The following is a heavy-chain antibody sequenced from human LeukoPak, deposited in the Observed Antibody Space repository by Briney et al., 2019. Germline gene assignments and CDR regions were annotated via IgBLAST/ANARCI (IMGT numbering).Heavy chain of an antibody. CDR1: GYSFTSYW. V-gene: IGHV5-51*01. J-gene: IGHJ2*01. D-gene: IGHD6-19*01. CDR3: ASSVAGTIWYFDL. CDR2: IYPGDSDT. Sequence: GESLKISCKGSGYSFTSYWIVWVRQMPEKGLEWMGIIYPGDSDTRYSPSFQGQVTISADKSISTAYLQWSSLKASDTAMYYCASSVAGTIWYFDLWGRSTLVTVSS.